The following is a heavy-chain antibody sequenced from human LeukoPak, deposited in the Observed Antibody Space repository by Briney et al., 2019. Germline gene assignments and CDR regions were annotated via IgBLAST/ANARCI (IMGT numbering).Heavy chain of an antibody. V-gene: IGHV1-24*01. D-gene: IGHD3-9*01. CDR1: GFTLDELS. CDR3: AIGGFDILTGYKK. CDR2: FGPEDGET. Sequence: ASVKVSCKVSGFTLDELSMHWLRQAPGKGPEWMGGFGPEDGETVYAQKFQDRVTLTEDRSTDIAYMELSSLRFEDTAVYYCAIGGFDILTGYKKWGQGTLVTVSS. J-gene: IGHJ4*02.